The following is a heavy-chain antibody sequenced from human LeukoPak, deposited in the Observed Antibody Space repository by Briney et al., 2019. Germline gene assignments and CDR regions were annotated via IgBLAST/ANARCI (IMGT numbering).Heavy chain of an antibody. CDR1: GYTLTELS. Sequence: ASVKVSCKVSGYTLTELSMHWVRQAPGKGLEWMGGFYPEDGETIYAQKFQGRVTMTEDTSTDTAYMELSSLRSEDTAVYYCATLGRFYYDSSGYYYNRNWFDPWGQGTLVTVSS. CDR2: FYPEDGET. J-gene: IGHJ5*02. D-gene: IGHD3-22*01. V-gene: IGHV1-24*01. CDR3: ATLGRFYYDSSGYYYNRNWFDP.